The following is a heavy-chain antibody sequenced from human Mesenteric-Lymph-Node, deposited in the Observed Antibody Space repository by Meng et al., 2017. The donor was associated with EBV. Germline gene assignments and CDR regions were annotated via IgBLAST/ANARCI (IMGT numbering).Heavy chain of an antibody. Sequence: QVQLGHAGAEGRKPGASVKVSCRSSGYTFTDYGITWVRQAPGQGLECMGWIRGYNGDTKYARNFQGRVTMTTDTSTSTAYMELRSLRSDDTAVYYCARAYNSGYLMGWLDPWGQGTLVTVSS. CDR2: IRGYNGDT. D-gene: IGHD3-22*01. CDR1: GYTFTDYG. V-gene: IGHV1-18*01. J-gene: IGHJ5*02. CDR3: ARAYNSGYLMGWLDP.